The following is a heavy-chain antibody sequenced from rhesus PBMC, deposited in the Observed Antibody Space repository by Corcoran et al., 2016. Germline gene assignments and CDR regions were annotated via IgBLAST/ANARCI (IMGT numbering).Heavy chain of an antibody. CDR2: ISGSSSST. J-gene: IGHJ2*01. V-gene: IGHV4S10*01. D-gene: IGHD1-38*01. CDR3: ARDTWGGLRYFDL. Sequence: QVELQESGPGLVKPSETLSLTCAVSGGSISDNSRWTWIRQPPGKGLEWIGYISGSSSSTNYNPSLQSRVTISKDTSKNQFSLKLSSVTAADTAVYYCARDTWGGLRYFDLWGPGTPITISS. CDR1: GGSISDNSR.